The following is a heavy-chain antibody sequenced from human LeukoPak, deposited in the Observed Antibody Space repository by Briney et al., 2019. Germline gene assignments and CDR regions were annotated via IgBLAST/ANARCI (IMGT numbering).Heavy chain of an antibody. V-gene: IGHV3-23*01. Sequence: PGGSLRLSCAASGFTFSSYVMSWVREAPGKGLEWVSAISGSGGSTFYADSVKGRFTISRDNSKNTLYLQMNSLRAEDTAVYHCANTGGSVYWYFDLWGRGTLVTVSS. J-gene: IGHJ2*01. CDR3: ANTGGSVYWYFDL. CDR2: ISGSGGST. D-gene: IGHD1-14*01. CDR1: GFTFSSYV.